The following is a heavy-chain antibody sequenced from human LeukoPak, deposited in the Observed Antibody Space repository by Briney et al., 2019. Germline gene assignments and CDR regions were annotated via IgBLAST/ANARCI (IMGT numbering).Heavy chain of an antibody. D-gene: IGHD3-3*01. CDR2: ISGSGGST. CDR3: AKVAGSEYYDFWSGYYRNRNWFDP. J-gene: IGHJ5*02. Sequence: GGSLRLSCAASGFTFSSYAMSWVRQAPGKGLEWVSAISGSGGSTYYADSVKGRFTISRDNSKNTLYLQMNSLRAEGTAVYYCAKVAGSEYYDFWSGYYRNRNWFDPWGQGTLVTVSS. CDR1: GFTFSSYA. V-gene: IGHV3-23*01.